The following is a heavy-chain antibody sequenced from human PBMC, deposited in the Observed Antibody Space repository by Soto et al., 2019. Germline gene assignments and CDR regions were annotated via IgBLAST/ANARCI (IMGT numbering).Heavy chain of an antibody. CDR1: GFAFSSHP. Sequence: PGGSLRLSCTGSGFAFSSHPMSWVRQAPERGLEWVSGISDGGDLTYNADSVRGRFTISRDNSNNTLFLQMNSLRVEDTDVYYCARRAFGSSRSFDIWGQGTMVTVSS. V-gene: IGHV3-23*01. J-gene: IGHJ3*02. CDR2: ISDGGDLT. CDR3: ARRAFGSSRSFDI. D-gene: IGHD6-6*01.